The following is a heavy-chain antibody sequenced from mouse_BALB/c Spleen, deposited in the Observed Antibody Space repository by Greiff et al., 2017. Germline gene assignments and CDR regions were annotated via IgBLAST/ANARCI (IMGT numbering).Heavy chain of an antibody. V-gene: IGHV1-54*03. J-gene: IGHJ2*01. D-gene: IGHD2-2*01. CDR2: INPGSGGT. CDR3: ARGVTTLFDY. Sequence: VKLLESGAELVRPGTSVKVSCKASGYAFTNYLIEWVKQRPGQGLEWIGVINPGSGGTNYNEKFKGKATLTADKSSSTAYMQLSSLTSDDSAVYFCARGVTTLFDYWGQGTTRTVSS. CDR1: GYAFTNYL.